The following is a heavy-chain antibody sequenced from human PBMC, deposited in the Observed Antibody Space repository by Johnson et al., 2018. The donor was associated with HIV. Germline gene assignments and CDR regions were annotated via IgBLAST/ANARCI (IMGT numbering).Heavy chain of an antibody. Sequence: QVQLVESGGGVVQPGRSLRLSCAASGFTFNKYGMHWVRQAPGKGLEWVAVIWYDGSNEYYGDSVKGRFTISRDNSKNTLYLQMNSRRAEDTAVYYCAREDLYGAGPDAFDIWGQGTMVTVSS. CDR1: GFTFNKYG. V-gene: IGHV3-33*01. CDR3: AREDLYGAGPDAFDI. CDR2: IWYDGSNE. D-gene: IGHD4-17*01. J-gene: IGHJ3*02.